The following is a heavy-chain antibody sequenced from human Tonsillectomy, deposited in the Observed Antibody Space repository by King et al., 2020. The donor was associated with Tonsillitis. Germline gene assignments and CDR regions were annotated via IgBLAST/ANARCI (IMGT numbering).Heavy chain of an antibody. Sequence: VTLKESGPALVKPTQTLTLTCTFSGFSLSTSGMCVSWIRQPPGKALEWLALIDWEDDKYYSTSLKTRLTISKDTSKNQVVLTMTNMDPVDTATYYCARINNDFWSGYADYWGQGTLVTVSS. CDR3: ARINNDFWSGYADY. J-gene: IGHJ4*02. CDR2: IDWEDDK. CDR1: GFSLSTSGMC. D-gene: IGHD3-3*01. V-gene: IGHV2-70*01.